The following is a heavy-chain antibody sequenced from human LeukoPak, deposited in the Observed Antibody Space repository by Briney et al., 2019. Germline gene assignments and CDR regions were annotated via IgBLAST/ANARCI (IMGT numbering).Heavy chain of an antibody. CDR1: GFTVSGNY. CDR2: IYSSGNT. D-gene: IGHD3-16*01. Sequence: PGGSLRLSCAASGFTVSGNYMSWVHQAPGKGLEWVSVIYSSGNTYYIDSVKGRFTISRDNSKNTLYLQMNSLRAEDTAVYYCAGRRVLDASFDYWGQGTLVTVSS. J-gene: IGHJ4*02. CDR3: AGRRVLDASFDY. V-gene: IGHV3-66*02.